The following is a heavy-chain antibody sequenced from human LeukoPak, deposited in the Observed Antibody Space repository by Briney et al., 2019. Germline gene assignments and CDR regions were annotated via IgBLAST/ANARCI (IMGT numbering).Heavy chain of an antibody. D-gene: IGHD3-10*01. CDR3: ARSGWSGESPTL. CDR1: GYTFTSYG. Sequence: GASVKVSCKASGYTFTSYGISWVRQARGQGLEWMGWISAYNGNTNYAQKLQRRVNTTTDTSTSTAYMELRSLRSDDTAVYYCARSGWSGESPTLWGKGTTVTISS. J-gene: IGHJ6*04. V-gene: IGHV1-18*01. CDR2: ISAYNGNT.